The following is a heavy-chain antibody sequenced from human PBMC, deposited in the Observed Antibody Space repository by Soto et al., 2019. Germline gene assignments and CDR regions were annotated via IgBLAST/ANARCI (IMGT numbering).Heavy chain of an antibody. V-gene: IGHV3-49*03. D-gene: IGHD3-9*01. CDR2: IRSKAYGGTT. Sequence: GGSLRLSCTASGFTFGDYAMSWFRQAPGKGLEWVGFIRSKAYGGTTEYAASVKGIFTISRDDSKSIAYLQMNSLKTEDTAVYYCTRDGVYDILTGYQYGMDVWGQGTTVTVSS. CDR1: GFTFGDYA. CDR3: TRDGVYDILTGYQYGMDV. J-gene: IGHJ6*02.